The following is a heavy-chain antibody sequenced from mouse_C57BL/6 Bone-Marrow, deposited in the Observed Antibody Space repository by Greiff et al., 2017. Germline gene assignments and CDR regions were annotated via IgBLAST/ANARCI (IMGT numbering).Heavy chain of an antibody. CDR3: TRGGDY. J-gene: IGHJ4*01. V-gene: IGHV5-9-1*02. Sequence: EVKLLESGGGLVKPGGSLKLSCAASGFTFSSYAMSWVRQTPEKRLEWVAYISSGGDYIYYADTVMVRFTISRDNALNTLYLQTSSLKSEDTAMYYCTRGGDYWGQGTSVTVSS. CDR1: GFTFSSYA. CDR2: ISSGGDYI.